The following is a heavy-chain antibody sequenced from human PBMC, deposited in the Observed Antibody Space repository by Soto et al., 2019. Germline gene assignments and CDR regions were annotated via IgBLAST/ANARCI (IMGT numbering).Heavy chain of an antibody. CDR3: AKAIVATIWGDYYYGMDV. CDR2: ISYDGSNK. CDR1: GFTFSSYG. V-gene: IGHV3-30*18. Sequence: QVQLVESGGGVVQPGRSLRLSCAASGFTFSSYGMHWVRQAPGKGLEWVAVISYDGSNKYYADSVKGRFTISIDNSKNTLYLQMNSLRAEDTAVYYCAKAIVATIWGDYYYGMDVWGQGTTVTVSS. D-gene: IGHD5-12*01. J-gene: IGHJ6*02.